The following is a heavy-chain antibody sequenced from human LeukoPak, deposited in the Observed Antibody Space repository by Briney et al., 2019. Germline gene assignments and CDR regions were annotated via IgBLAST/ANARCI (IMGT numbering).Heavy chain of an antibody. J-gene: IGHJ4*02. CDR3: ARVPETTQLFDY. CDR2: ISGNGIYT. Sequence: PGGSLRLSCAASGFTFSSYAMTWVRQAPGEGLEWVSTISGNGIYTYYADSVKGRFTISRDNSKNTVYLQMNSLRAEDTALYYCARVPETTQLFDYWGQGTLVTVSS. D-gene: IGHD1-14*01. V-gene: IGHV3-23*01. CDR1: GFTFSSYA.